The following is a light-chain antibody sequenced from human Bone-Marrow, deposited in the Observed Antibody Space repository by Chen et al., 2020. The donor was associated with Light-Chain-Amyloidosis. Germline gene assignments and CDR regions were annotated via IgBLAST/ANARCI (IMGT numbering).Light chain of an antibody. Sequence: QSALTQPRSVSGSPGQSVTISCTGTRSDVGGYESVSWYQQHPGKAPKFLIYDVNKRPSGVPDRFAGSKSDNSASLNISGLQTEDEADDFCCSYAGSSPYVFGTGTTVTVL. CDR3: CSYAGSSPYV. CDR2: DVN. V-gene: IGLV2-11*01. CDR1: RSDVGGYES. J-gene: IGLJ1*01.